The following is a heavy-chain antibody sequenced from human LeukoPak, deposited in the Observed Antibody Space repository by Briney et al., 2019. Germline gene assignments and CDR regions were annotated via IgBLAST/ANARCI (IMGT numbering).Heavy chain of an antibody. V-gene: IGHV3-30-3*01. CDR1: GFTFSSYA. CDR3: ARVMTTKNYYYYYGMDV. Sequence: GGSLRLSCAASGFTFSSYAMHWVRQAPGKGLEWVAVISYGGSNKYYADSVKGRFTISRDNSKNTLYLQMNSLRAEDTAVYYCARVMTTKNYYYYYGMDVWGQGTTVTVSS. J-gene: IGHJ6*02. D-gene: IGHD4-11*01. CDR2: ISYGGSNK.